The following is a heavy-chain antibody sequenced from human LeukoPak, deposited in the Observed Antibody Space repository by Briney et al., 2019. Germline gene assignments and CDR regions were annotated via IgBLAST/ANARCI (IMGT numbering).Heavy chain of an antibody. D-gene: IGHD1-1*01. V-gene: IGHV5-51*01. CDR2: IYPGDSDT. CDR3: ARLGTTGTTLYYFDY. J-gene: IGHJ4*02. CDR1: GYSFTSYW. Sequence: GESLKVSCKGSGYSFTSYWIGWVRQMPGKGLEWMGIIYPGDSDTRYSPSFQGQVTISADKSISTAYLQWSSLKASDTAMYYRARLGTTGTTLYYFDYWGQGTLVTVSS.